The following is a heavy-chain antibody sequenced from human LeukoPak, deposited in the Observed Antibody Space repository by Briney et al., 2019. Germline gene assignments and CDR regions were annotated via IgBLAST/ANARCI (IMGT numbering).Heavy chain of an antibody. J-gene: IGHJ3*02. V-gene: IGHV1-69*05. Sequence: PEASVKVSCKASGGTFSSYAISWVRQAPGQGLEWMGGIIPIFGTANYAQKFQGRVTITTDESTSTAYMELSSLRSEDTAVYYCARGRQRNYEAFDIWGQGTMVTVSS. D-gene: IGHD1-7*01. CDR2: IIPIFGTA. CDR3: ARGRQRNYEAFDI. CDR1: GGTFSSYA.